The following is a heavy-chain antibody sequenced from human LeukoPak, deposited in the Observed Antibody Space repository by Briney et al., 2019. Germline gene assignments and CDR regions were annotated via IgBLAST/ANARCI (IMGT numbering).Heavy chain of an antibody. CDR2: INTNTGNP. Sequence: GASVKVSCKASGYTFTSYAMNWVRQAPGQGLEWMGWINTNTGNPTYAQGFTGRFVFSLDTSVSTAYLQISSLKAEDTAVYYCARSEITMVRGVIITTRGDYWGQGTLVTVSS. V-gene: IGHV7-4-1*02. CDR1: GYTFTSYA. D-gene: IGHD3-10*01. CDR3: ARSEITMVRGVIITTRGDY. J-gene: IGHJ4*02.